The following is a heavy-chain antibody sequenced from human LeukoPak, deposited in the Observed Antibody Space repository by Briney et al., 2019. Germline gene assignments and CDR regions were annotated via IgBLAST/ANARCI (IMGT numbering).Heavy chain of an antibody. V-gene: IGHV4-38-2*02. CDR3: ARDTLPAAMRSWFDP. CDR2: IYHSGST. Sequence: SETLSLTCAVSGYSISSGYYWGWIRQPPGKGLEWIGSIYHSGSTYYNPSLKSRVTISVDTSKNQFSLKLSSVTAADTAVYYCARDTLPAAMRSWFDPWGQGTLVTVSP. D-gene: IGHD2-2*01. J-gene: IGHJ5*02. CDR1: GYSISSGYY.